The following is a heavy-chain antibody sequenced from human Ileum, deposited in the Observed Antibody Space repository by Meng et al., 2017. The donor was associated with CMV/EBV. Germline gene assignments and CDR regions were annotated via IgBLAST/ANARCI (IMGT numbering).Heavy chain of an antibody. CDR2: ISSSSSYI. CDR3: AREGEAYCGGDCSS. D-gene: IGHD2-21*01. Sequence: GGSLRLSCAASGFTFSSYSMNWVRQAPGKGLEWVSSISSSSSYIYYADSVKGRFTISRDNAKNSLYLQMNSLRAEDTAVYYCAREGEAYCGGDCSSWGQGTLVTVS. V-gene: IGHV3-21*01. CDR1: GFTFSSYS. J-gene: IGHJ4*02.